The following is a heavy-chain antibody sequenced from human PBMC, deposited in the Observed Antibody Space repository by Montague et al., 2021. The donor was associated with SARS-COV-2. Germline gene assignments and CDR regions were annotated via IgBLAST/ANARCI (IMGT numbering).Heavy chain of an antibody. CDR2: TYYRSKWYN. D-gene: IGHD1-1*01. V-gene: IGHV6-1*01. J-gene: IGHJ6*02. CDR3: TSGREGNYNVMGV. Sequence: CVISGDSVSSNSATWNWVRRSPSRGLEWLGRTYYRSKWYNDYAVSVRGRVTINPDTSKNQFSLQLNSVTPEDTAIYYCTSGREGNYNVMGVWGQGTTVTVSS. CDR1: GDSVSSNSAT.